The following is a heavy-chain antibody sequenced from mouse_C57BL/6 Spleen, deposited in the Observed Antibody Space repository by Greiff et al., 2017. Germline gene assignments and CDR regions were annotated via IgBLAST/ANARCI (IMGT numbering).Heavy chain of an antibody. D-gene: IGHD2-1*01. CDR2: INPSTGGT. CDR1: GYSFTGYY. V-gene: IGHV1-42*01. Sequence: EVQLQESGPELVKPGASVKISCKASGYSFTGYYMNWVKQSPEKSLEWIGEINPSTGGTTYNQKFKAKATLTVDKSSSTAYMQLKSLTSEDSAVYYCARVDLPGAMDYWGQGTSVTVSS. J-gene: IGHJ4*01. CDR3: ARVDLPGAMDY.